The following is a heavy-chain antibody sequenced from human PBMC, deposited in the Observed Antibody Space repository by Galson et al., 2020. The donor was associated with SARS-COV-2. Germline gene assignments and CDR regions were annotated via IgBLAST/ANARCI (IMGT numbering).Heavy chain of an antibody. D-gene: IGHD2-15*01. Sequence: ETSETLSLTCSVSGSSISSDGYNWSWIRQRPGKGLEWIGYIYYSGSTSYNPSLKSRVTISLDTSKNQFSLKLSSVTAADTAAYYCARGVCSGGSCYGGGYYLDYGGQGTLVTVSA. J-gene: IGHJ4*02. CDR2: IYYSGST. V-gene: IGHV4-31*03. CDR3: ARGVCSGGSCYGGGYYLDY. CDR1: GSSISSDGYN.